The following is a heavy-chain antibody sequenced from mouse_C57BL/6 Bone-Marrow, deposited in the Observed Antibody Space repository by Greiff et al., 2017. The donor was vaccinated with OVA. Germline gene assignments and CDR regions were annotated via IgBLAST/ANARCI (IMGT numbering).Heavy chain of an antibody. CDR3: ARSGLGGDYAMDY. J-gene: IGHJ4*01. Sequence: VQLQQSGPELVKPGASVKISCKASGYAFSSSWMNWVKQRPGKGLEWIGRIYPGDGDTNYNGKFKGKATLTADKSSSTAYMQLSSLTSEDSAVYFCARSGLGGDYAMDYWGQGTSVTVSS. D-gene: IGHD3-3*01. CDR2: IYPGDGDT. V-gene: IGHV1-82*01. CDR1: GYAFSSSW.